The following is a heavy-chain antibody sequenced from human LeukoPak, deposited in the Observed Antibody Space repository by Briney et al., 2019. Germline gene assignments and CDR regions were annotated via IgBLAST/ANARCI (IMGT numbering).Heavy chain of an antibody. CDR1: GGTFSSYA. CDR3: ARGRLGPYSSSRNRYYFDY. J-gene: IGHJ4*02. D-gene: IGHD6-13*01. CDR2: IIPIFGTA. Sequence: GASVKASCKASGGTFSSYAISWVRQAPGQGLEWMGGIIPIFGTANYAQKFQGRVTITADESTSTAYMELSSLRSEDTAVYYCARGRLGPYSSSRNRYYFDYWGQGTLVTVSS. V-gene: IGHV1-69*13.